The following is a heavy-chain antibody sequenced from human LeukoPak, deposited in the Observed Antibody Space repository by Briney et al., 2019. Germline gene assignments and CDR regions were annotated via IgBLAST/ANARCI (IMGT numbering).Heavy chain of an antibody. Sequence: GVSLRLSCAASGFSFRTYWRTWVRQAPGKGLEWVANLSPEGSDKFYVDSVKGRFTIFRDNAKSSVYLQMSSLRVEDTAVYYCARDAYTSASDSWGQGTLVSVSS. J-gene: IGHJ5*01. D-gene: IGHD3-16*01. CDR2: LSPEGSDK. CDR1: GFSFRTYW. V-gene: IGHV3-7*01. CDR3: ARDAYTSASDS.